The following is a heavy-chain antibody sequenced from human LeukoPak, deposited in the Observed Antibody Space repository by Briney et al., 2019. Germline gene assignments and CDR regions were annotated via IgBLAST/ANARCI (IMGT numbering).Heavy chain of an antibody. CDR1: GFTFDDYG. J-gene: IGHJ4*02. CDR2: INWNGGST. CDR3: ARGAGGSYLEPYYFDY. V-gene: IGHV3-20*04. Sequence: GGSLRLSCAASGFTFDDYGMSWVRQAPGKGLEWVSGINWNGGSTGYADSVKGRFTISRDNVKNSLYLQMNSLRAEDTALYYCARGAGGSYLEPYYFDYWGQGTLVTVSS. D-gene: IGHD1-26*01.